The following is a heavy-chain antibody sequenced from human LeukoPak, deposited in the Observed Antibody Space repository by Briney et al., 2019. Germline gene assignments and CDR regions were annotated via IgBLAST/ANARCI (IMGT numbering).Heavy chain of an antibody. CDR3: ASQECSRTSCFIQH. Sequence: PSETLSLTCTVSGDSITSGTYYWSWIRQLPGKGLEWLGYIHYSGVPYYSPSLKTRLTISVDSSKNQFSLKLLSVTAADTAVYYCASQECSRTSCFIQHWRQGTLVAVSS. CDR2: IHYSGVP. V-gene: IGHV4-31*03. CDR1: GDSITSGTYY. D-gene: IGHD2-2*01. J-gene: IGHJ1*01.